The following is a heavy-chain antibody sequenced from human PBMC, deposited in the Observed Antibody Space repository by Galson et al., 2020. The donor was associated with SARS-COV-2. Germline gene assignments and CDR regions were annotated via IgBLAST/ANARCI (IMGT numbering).Heavy chain of an antibody. CDR1: GFTFSTY. D-gene: IGHD2-2*01. CDR2: ISGSGCTT. CDR3: AKEMGSTSCCWCCMDV. V-gene: IGHV3-23*01. J-gene: IGHJ6*03. Sequence: GESLKISCAASGFTFSTYMSWVRQAPGRGLEWVSVISGSGCTTYYADSVKGRFTISRDKSKNTLHLQMNSLTAEDTAIYYCAKEMGSTSCCWCCMDVWGKGTTVTISS.